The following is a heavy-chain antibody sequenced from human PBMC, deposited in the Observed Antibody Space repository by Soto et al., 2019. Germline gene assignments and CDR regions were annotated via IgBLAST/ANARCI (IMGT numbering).Heavy chain of an antibody. J-gene: IGHJ6*02. Sequence: PGGSLRLSCAASGFTFSSYGMHWVRQAPGKGLEWVAVISYDGSNKYYADSVKGRFTISRDNSKNTLYLQMNSLRAEDTAVYYCSTYCGGDCNHVWGQGTTVTVSS. D-gene: IGHD2-21*02. CDR2: ISYDGSNK. CDR1: GFTFSSYG. CDR3: STYCGGDCNHV. V-gene: IGHV3-30*03.